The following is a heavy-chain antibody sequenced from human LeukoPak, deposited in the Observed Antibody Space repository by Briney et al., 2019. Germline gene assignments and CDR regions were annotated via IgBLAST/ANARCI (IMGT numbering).Heavy chain of an antibody. CDR2: IYYSGST. V-gene: IGHV4-39*01. Sequence: SETLSLTCTASGGPISSSSYYWGWMRPPPGKGLVWFGSIYYSGSTYYNPSLKSRVTISVDTSKNQFSLKLSPVTAADTAVYYCARPSITMVRGFDPWGQGTLVTVSS. CDR1: GGPISSSSYY. J-gene: IGHJ5*02. CDR3: ARPSITMVRGFDP. D-gene: IGHD3-10*01.